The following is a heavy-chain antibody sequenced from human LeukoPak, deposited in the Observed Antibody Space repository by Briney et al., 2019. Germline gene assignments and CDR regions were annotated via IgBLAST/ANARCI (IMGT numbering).Heavy chain of an antibody. Sequence: GGSLRLSCAASGFTFSSYAMSWVRQAPGKGLEWVSTISSSGGSTYYADSVKGWVTISRDYSKNTLYQQMNSLRAEDTGVYYCAKDGNILTDYYVHEEDYWGQGTLVTVSS. CDR1: GFTFSSYA. CDR2: ISSSGGST. J-gene: IGHJ4*02. CDR3: AKDGNILTDYYVHEEDY. V-gene: IGHV3-23*01. D-gene: IGHD3-9*01.